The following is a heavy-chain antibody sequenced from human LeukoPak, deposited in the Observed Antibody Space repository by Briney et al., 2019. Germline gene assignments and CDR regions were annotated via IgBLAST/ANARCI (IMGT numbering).Heavy chain of an antibody. CDR2: INPDSSAT. V-gene: IGHV1-2*02. D-gene: IGHD2-15*01. Sequence: ASVKVSCEASGYDFTAYKIHWVRLTPGQGLEWMGWINPDSSATYLSQKFQARFTMTRDASINTIYMELSSLKSDDTAVYYCARDALYYGLDVWGLGTTVSVSS. CDR1: GYDFTAYK. J-gene: IGHJ6*02. CDR3: ARDALYYGLDV.